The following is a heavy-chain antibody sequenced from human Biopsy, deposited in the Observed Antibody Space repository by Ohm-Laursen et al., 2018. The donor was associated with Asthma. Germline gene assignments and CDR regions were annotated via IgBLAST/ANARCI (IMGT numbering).Heavy chain of an antibody. CDR3: ARGYSGSDRIVYYYSGLEV. CDR1: GYTFINND. D-gene: IGHD5-12*01. V-gene: IGHV1-69*01. Sequence: SSVKVSCKASGYTFINNDINWVRQAPGQGLEWMGGLIPVLGTPDHAQMFEGRVTITADESTSTAYMELSSLSSEDTAVYYCARGYSGSDRIVYYYSGLEVWGQGTTVTVSS. J-gene: IGHJ6*02. CDR2: LIPVLGTP.